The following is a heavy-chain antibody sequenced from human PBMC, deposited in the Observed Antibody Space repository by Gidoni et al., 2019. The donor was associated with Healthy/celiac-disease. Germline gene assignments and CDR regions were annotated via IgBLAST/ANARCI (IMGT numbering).Heavy chain of an antibody. CDR2: IKSKTDGGTT. CDR3: TTDFSGNYCSGGSCYYFDY. J-gene: IGHJ4*02. Sequence: EVQLVESGGGLVKPGGSIRLSCAASGFTFSNAWMSWVRQAPGKGLEWVGRIKSKTDGGTTDYAAPVKGRFTISRDDSKNTLYLQMNSLKTEDTAVYYCTTDFSGNYCSGGSCYYFDYWGQGTLVTVSS. V-gene: IGHV3-15*01. CDR1: GFTFSNAW. D-gene: IGHD2-15*01.